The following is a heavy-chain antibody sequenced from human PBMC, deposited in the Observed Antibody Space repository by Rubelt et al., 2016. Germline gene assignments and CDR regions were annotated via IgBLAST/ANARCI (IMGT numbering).Heavy chain of an antibody. V-gene: IGHV1-24*01. D-gene: IGHD6-19*01. CDR2: FDPEDGET. Sequence: QVQLVQSGAEVKKPGASVKVSCKVSGYTFTELSMHWVRQAPGKGLEWMGGFDPEDGETIYAQRFQGRGTMTEETSTDTAYRELSSLRSEDTAVYYCATGQYSSGCDYWGQGTLVTVSS. CDR1: GYTFTELS. J-gene: IGHJ4*02. CDR3: ATGQYSSGCDY.